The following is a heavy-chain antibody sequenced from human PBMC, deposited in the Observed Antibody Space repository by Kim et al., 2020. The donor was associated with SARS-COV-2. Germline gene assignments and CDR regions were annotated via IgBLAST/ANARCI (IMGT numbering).Heavy chain of an antibody. V-gene: IGHV3-23*01. CDR2: ISGSGGST. J-gene: IGHJ4*02. CDR1: GFTFSSYA. Sequence: GGSLRLSCAASGFTFSSYAMSWVRQAPGKGLEWVSAISGSGGSTFYADSVKGRFTISRDNSKNTLYLQMNSLRAEDTAVYYCAKDESLPFGELRGDCYYWGQRTLVTVSS. D-gene: IGHD3-10*01. CDR3: AKDESLPFGELRGDCYY.